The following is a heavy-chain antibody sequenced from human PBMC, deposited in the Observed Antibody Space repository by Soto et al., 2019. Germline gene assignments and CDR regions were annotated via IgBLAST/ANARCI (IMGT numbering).Heavy chain of an antibody. D-gene: IGHD6-13*01. Sequence: GGSLRLSCAASGFTFSSYWMHWVRQAPGKGLVWVSRINSDGSSTSYADSVKGRFTISRDNAKNTLYLQMNSLRAEDTAVYYCARGFSSSWPPGFDPWGQGTLVTVSS. V-gene: IGHV3-74*01. CDR3: ARGFSSSWPPGFDP. CDR1: GFTFSSYW. CDR2: INSDGSST. J-gene: IGHJ5*02.